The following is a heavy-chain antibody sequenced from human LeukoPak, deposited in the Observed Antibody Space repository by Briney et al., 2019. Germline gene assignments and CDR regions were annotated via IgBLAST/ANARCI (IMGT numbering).Heavy chain of an antibody. D-gene: IGHD3-22*01. CDR2: ISSSGGSST. Sequence: GGSLRLSCAASGFTFSGYAMSWVRQAPGKGLEWVSAISSSGGSSTYYADSVKGRFTISRDNSKNTLYLQMNSLRAEDTAVYYCAKDLSGGYYYDSTYFDYWGQGTLVTVSS. J-gene: IGHJ4*02. V-gene: IGHV3-23*01. CDR1: GFTFSGYA. CDR3: AKDLSGGYYYDSTYFDY.